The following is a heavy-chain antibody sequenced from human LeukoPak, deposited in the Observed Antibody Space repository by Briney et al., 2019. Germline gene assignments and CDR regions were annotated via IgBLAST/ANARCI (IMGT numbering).Heavy chain of an antibody. J-gene: IGHJ3*02. Sequence: TGGSLRLSCAASGFIFSTYWMTWVRQAPGQGLEWVANIKQAGSENSYVDSVKGRFTISRDNAKNSLYLQMNSLRAEDTAVYYCAKPLGATTDDAFDIWGQGTMVTVSS. CDR2: IKQAGSEN. CDR3: AKPLGATTDDAFDI. D-gene: IGHD1-26*01. V-gene: IGHV3-7*01. CDR1: GFIFSTYW.